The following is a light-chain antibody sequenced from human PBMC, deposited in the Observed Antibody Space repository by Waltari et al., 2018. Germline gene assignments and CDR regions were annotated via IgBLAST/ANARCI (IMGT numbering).Light chain of an antibody. CDR3: QHYLRLPVT. CDR2: GAS. CDR1: ESVSRA. J-gene: IGKJ1*01. Sequence: LSLSVGERATVSCRASESVSRALAWYQQKPGQAPRLLIYGASTRATGIPDRFSGSGSGTDFSLTISRLEPDDFAVYYCQHYLRLPVTFGQGTTVEI. V-gene: IGKV3-20*01.